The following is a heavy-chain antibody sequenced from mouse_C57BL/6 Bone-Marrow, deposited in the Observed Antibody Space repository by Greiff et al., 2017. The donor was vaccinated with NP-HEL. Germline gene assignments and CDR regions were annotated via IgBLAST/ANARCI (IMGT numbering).Heavy chain of an antibody. CDR1: GYTFTSYW. D-gene: IGHD3-3*01. Sequence: QVQLQQPGAELVMPGASVKLSCKASGYTFTSYWMHWVKQRPGQGLEWIGEIDPSDSYTNYNQKFKGKSTLTVDKSSSTAYMQLSSLTSEDSAVYYCARDKLAGPHFYYWGQGTTLTVSS. CDR3: ARDKLAGPHFYY. J-gene: IGHJ2*01. V-gene: IGHV1-69*01. CDR2: IDPSDSYT.